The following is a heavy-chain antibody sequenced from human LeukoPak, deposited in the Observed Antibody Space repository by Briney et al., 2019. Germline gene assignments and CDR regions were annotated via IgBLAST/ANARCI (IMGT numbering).Heavy chain of an antibody. J-gene: IGHJ4*02. Sequence: GGSLRLSCAASGFTFSSYSMNWVRQAPGKGLEWVSSISSSSSYIYYADSVKGRFTISRDNAKNSLYLQMNSLRAEDTAVYYCAAGLNCSGGSCYSAYWGQGTLVTVSS. D-gene: IGHD2-15*01. CDR1: GFTFSSYS. V-gene: IGHV3-21*01. CDR3: AAGLNCSGGSCYSAY. CDR2: ISSSSSYI.